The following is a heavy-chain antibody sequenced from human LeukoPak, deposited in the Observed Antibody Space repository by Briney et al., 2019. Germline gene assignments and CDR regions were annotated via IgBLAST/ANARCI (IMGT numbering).Heavy chain of an antibody. Sequence: PSETLSLTCTVSGGSISSSSYYWGWIRQPPGKGLEWIGSIYYSGSTYYNPSLKSRVTISVDTSKNQFSLKLSSVTAADTAVYYCARDAPKDTAMATGDYWGQGTLVTVSS. CDR3: ARDAPKDTAMATGDY. V-gene: IGHV4-39*07. CDR1: GGSISSSSYY. D-gene: IGHD5-18*01. CDR2: IYYSGST. J-gene: IGHJ4*02.